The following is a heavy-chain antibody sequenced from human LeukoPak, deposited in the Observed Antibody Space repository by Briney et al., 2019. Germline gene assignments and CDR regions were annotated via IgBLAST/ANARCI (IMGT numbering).Heavy chain of an antibody. V-gene: IGHV3-48*01. Sequence: PGGSLRLSCAASGFTFSSYAMSWVRQAPGKGLEWVSYISTSSSSIYYADSVKGRFTISRDTDKNSLYLQMNSLRAEDTAAYYCAREISGDIVVVPAAKLTQKYSYYYMDVWGKGTTVTVSS. D-gene: IGHD2-2*01. J-gene: IGHJ6*03. CDR1: GFTFSSYA. CDR2: ISTSSSSI. CDR3: AREISGDIVVVPAAKLTQKYSYYYMDV.